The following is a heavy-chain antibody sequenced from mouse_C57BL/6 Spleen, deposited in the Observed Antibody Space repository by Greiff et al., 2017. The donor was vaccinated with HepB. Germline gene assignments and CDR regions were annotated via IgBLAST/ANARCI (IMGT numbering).Heavy chain of an antibody. Sequence: EVQRVESEGGLVQPGSSMKLSCTASGFTFSDYYMAWVRQVPEKGLEWVANINYDGSSTYYLDSLKSRFIISRDNAKNILYLQMSSLKSEDTATYYCAREGGSSLYYAMDYWGQGTSVTVSS. J-gene: IGHJ4*01. CDR1: GFTFSDYY. CDR3: AREGGSSLYYAMDY. CDR2: INYDGSST. V-gene: IGHV5-16*01. D-gene: IGHD1-1*01.